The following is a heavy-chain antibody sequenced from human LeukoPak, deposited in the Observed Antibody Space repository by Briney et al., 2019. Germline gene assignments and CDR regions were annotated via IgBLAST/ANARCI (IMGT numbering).Heavy chain of an antibody. D-gene: IGHD3-10*01. CDR2: ISGIINNT. J-gene: IGHJ4*02. Sequence: GSLRLSCATSGFTFGSYAMSWVRQAPGKGLEWVSTISGIINNTYYADSVKGRFTISRDNSKNTLFLQMNILRVEDTAVYYCAKWGYSYGPGYFDYCGQGTLVTVSS. V-gene: IGHV3-23*01. CDR1: GFTFGSYA. CDR3: AKWGYSYGPGYFDY.